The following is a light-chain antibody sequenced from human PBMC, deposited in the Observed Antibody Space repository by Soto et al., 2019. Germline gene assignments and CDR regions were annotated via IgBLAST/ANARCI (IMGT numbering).Light chain of an antibody. CDR3: QQLNTYPPVT. CDR1: QDISSR. V-gene: IGKV1-9*01. J-gene: IGKJ4*01. CDR2: AAS. Sequence: GDRVTITCRASQDISSRLAWYQQKPGIAPKLLIYAASTLQSGVPSRFSGSGSGTEFTLTISSLQPEDFANYYCQQLNTYPPVTFGGGTKVEIK.